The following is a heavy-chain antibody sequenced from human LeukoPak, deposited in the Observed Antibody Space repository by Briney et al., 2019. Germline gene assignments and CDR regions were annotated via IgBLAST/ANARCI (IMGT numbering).Heavy chain of an antibody. V-gene: IGHV4-31*03. CDR2: IYYSGST. J-gene: IGHJ4*02. D-gene: IGHD3-10*01. CDR1: GGPISSGAYY. Sequence: SQTLSLTCTVSGGPISSGAYYWNWIRQHPGKGLEWIGYIYYSGSTYYNPSLKSRVIISIDTSKYQFSLNLSSVTAADTAVYYCARAPIGSGNDYYFDYWGQGTLVTVSS. CDR3: ARAPIGSGNDYYFDY.